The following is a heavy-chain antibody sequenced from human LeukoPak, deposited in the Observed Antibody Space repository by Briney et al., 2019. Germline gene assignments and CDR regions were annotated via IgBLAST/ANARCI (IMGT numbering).Heavy chain of an antibody. Sequence: SETLSLTCAVYGGSFSGYYWSWIRQPPGKGLEWIGEINHSGSTNYNPSLKSRVTISVDTSKNQFSLKLSSVTAADTALYYCAENRDSGSLDFYYWGQGTLVTVSS. V-gene: IGHV4-34*01. CDR2: INHSGST. D-gene: IGHD1-26*01. J-gene: IGHJ4*02. CDR3: AENRDSGSLDFYY. CDR1: GGSFSGYY.